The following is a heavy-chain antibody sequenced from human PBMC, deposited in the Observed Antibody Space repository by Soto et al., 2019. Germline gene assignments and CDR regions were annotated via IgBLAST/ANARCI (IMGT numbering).Heavy chain of an antibody. Sequence: SETLSLTCSVSGGSIGSSSYYFGWIRQPPGKGLEWIGSLYYSGSTYYNPSLKSRVTISVDTSKNQFSLKLSSVTAADTAVYYCARLVGSGKFVDYWGQGTLVTVSS. D-gene: IGHD3-10*01. CDR3: ARLVGSGKFVDY. CDR2: LYYSGST. V-gene: IGHV4-39*01. J-gene: IGHJ4*02. CDR1: GGSIGSSSYY.